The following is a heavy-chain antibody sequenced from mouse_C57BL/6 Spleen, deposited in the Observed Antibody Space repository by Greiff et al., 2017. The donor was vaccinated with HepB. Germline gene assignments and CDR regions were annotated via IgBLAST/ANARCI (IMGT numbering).Heavy chain of an antibody. CDR3: ARNDGAAGFAY. CDR1: GYTFTDYY. V-gene: IGHV1-26*01. CDR2: INPNNGGT. Sequence: EVQLQQSGPELVKPGASVKISCKASGYTFTDYYMNWVKQSHGKSLEWIGDINPNNGGTSYNQKFKGKATLTVDKSSSTAYMELRSLTSEDSAVYYCARNDGAAGFAYWGQGTLVTVSA. D-gene: IGHD2-3*01. J-gene: IGHJ3*01.